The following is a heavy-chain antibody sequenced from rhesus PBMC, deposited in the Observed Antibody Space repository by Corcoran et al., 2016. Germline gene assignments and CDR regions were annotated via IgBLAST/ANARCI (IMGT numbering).Heavy chain of an antibody. Sequence: QVQLQESGPGLVKPSETLSLTCAVSGGSFSSYWWSWIRQPPGKGLEWIGEINGNSGSTNYNPSLASRFTISNDSSKNQFSLKLNAVTAADTAVYYCARYKGYSGYNYMYWGQGVLVTVSS. CDR3: ARYKGYSGYNYMY. D-gene: IGHD5-42*01. V-gene: IGHV4-80*01. J-gene: IGHJ4*01. CDR2: INGNSGST. CDR1: GGSFSSYW.